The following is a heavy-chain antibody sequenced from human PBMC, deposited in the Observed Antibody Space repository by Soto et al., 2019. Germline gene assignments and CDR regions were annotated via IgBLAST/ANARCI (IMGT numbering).Heavy chain of an antibody. D-gene: IGHD3-10*01. Sequence: GGSLRLSCAASGFTFSYYGMHWVRQAPGKGLEWVAVISYDGSNKYYADSVKGRFTISRDNSKNTLYLQMSSLRAEDTALYYCAKTLSYYYASGSPDCWGQGTLVTVSS. J-gene: IGHJ4*02. V-gene: IGHV3-30*18. CDR3: AKTLSYYYASGSPDC. CDR2: ISYDGSNK. CDR1: GFTFSYYG.